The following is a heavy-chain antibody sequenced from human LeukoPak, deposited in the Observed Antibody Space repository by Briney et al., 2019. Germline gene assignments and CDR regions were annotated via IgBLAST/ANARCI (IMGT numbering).Heavy chain of an antibody. CDR1: GYTFTSYA. J-gene: IGHJ3*01. Sequence: ASVKVSCKASGYTFTSYAISWVRQAPGQGLEWMGWISTFKGDTKYAQKFQDRVTMTTDTSTSTAHLELRSLTSEDTAIYYCARDSGLGLFGVWGQGTVVTVSS. CDR3: ARDSGLGLFGV. CDR2: ISTFKGDT. V-gene: IGHV1-18*01. D-gene: IGHD3-10*01.